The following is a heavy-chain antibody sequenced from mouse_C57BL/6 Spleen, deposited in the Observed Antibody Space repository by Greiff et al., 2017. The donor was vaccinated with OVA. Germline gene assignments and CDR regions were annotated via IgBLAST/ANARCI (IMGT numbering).Heavy chain of an antibody. CDR3: AREGQLRPFAY. CDR2: INPSNGGT. J-gene: IGHJ3*01. Sequence: QVHVKQSGTELVKPGASVKLSCKASGYTFTSYWMHWVKQRPGQGLEWIGNINPSNGGTNYNEKFKSKATLTVDKSSSTAYMQLSSLTSEDSAVYYCAREGQLRPFAYWGQGTLVTVSA. V-gene: IGHV1-53*01. CDR1: GYTFTSYW. D-gene: IGHD3-2*02.